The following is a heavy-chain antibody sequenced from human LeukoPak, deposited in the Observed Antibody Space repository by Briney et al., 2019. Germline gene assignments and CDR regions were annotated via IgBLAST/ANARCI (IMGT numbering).Heavy chain of an antibody. CDR3: ARDLLVPAALFDY. D-gene: IGHD2-2*01. J-gene: IGHJ4*02. V-gene: IGHV3-21*01. Sequence: GGSLRLSCAASGFTFSSYSMNWVRQAPGKGLEWVSSISSSSSYIYYADSVKGRFTISRDNDKNSLYLQMNSLRAEDTAVYYCARDLLVPAALFDYWGQGTLVTVSS. CDR2: ISSSSSYI. CDR1: GFTFSSYS.